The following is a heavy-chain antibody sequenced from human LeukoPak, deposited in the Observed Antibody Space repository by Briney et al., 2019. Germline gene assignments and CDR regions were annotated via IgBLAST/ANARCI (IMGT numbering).Heavy chain of an antibody. D-gene: IGHD3-3*01. CDR3: ARTTMGIFGVVTARRGYFQH. V-gene: IGHV1-46*01. J-gene: IGHJ1*01. CDR1: GYTFTSYY. Sequence: ASVKVSCKASGYTFTSYYMHWVRQAPGQGLEWMGIINPSGGSTSYAQKFQGRVTMTRDTSTSTVYMELSSLRSEDTAVYYCARTTMGIFGVVTARRGYFQHWGQGTLVTVSS. CDR2: INPSGGST.